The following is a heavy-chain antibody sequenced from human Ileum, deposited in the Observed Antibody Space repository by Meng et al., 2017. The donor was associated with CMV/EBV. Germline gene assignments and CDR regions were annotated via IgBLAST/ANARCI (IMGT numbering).Heavy chain of an antibody. CDR3: ARDLKRLSDNYYDLLTATPNGAFDY. V-gene: IGHV1-3*01. Sequence: HWVRLAPGQGLELLGWIIAANGNTKYSAESQGRIGISRDMSASTVYMELSSLRPEDTALYYCARDLKRLSDNYYDLLTATPNGAFDYWGQGTLVTVSS. D-gene: IGHD3-9*01. J-gene: IGHJ4*02. CDR2: IIAANGNT.